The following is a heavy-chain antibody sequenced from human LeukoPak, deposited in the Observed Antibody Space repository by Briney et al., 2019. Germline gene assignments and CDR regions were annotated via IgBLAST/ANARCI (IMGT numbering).Heavy chain of an antibody. CDR2: ISGSGGST. Sequence: GGPLRLSCAASGFTFSSYAMSWVRQAPGKGLEWVSAISGSGGSTYYADSVKGRFTISRDNSKNTLYLQMNSLSAEDTAVYYCAKEQWLVRNLYGMDVWGQGTTVTVSS. V-gene: IGHV3-23*01. J-gene: IGHJ6*02. CDR3: AKEQWLVRNLYGMDV. D-gene: IGHD6-19*01. CDR1: GFTFSSYA.